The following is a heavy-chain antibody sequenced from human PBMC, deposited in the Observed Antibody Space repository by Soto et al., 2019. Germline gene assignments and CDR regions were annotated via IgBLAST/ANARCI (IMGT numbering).Heavy chain of an antibody. CDR3: ARGTSLPFLEWLSRLNWIDP. CDR2: MNPNSGNT. J-gene: IGHJ5*02. CDR1: GYTFTSYD. D-gene: IGHD3-3*01. Sequence: GASVKVSCKASGYTFTSYDMNWVRQATGQGLEWMGWMNPNSGNTGYAQKFQGRVTMTRNTSISTAYMELSGLRSEDTAVYYCARGTSLPFLEWLSRLNWIDPWGQGTLVTVSS. V-gene: IGHV1-8*01.